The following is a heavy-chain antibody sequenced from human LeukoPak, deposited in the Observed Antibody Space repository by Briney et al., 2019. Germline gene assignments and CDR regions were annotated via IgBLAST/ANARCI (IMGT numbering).Heavy chain of an antibody. J-gene: IGHJ6*03. CDR2: IYTSGST. Sequence: PSQTLSLTCTVSGGSISSGSYYWSWIRQPAGKGLEWIGRIYTSGSTNYNPSLKSRVTISVDTSKNQFSLKLSSVTAADTAVYYCARAPRSYYDFWSGYLGYYYYMDVWGKGTTVTVSS. V-gene: IGHV4-61*02. CDR1: GGSISSGSYY. CDR3: ARAPRSYYDFWSGYLGYYYYMDV. D-gene: IGHD3-3*01.